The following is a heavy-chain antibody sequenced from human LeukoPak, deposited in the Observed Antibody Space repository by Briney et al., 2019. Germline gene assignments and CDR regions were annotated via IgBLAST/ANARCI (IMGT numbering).Heavy chain of an antibody. CDR1: GDSISSSNW. Sequence: SETLSLTCAVSGDSISSSNWWSWVRQPPGKGLEWIGEIYHSGNTNYNPSLKSRVTMSVDKSKNQFSLKLSSVTAADTAVYYCARYHVLNRGVNWFDPWGQGTLVTVSS. D-gene: IGHD2-2*01. J-gene: IGHJ5*02. CDR2: IYHSGNT. V-gene: IGHV4-4*02. CDR3: ARYHVLNRGVNWFDP.